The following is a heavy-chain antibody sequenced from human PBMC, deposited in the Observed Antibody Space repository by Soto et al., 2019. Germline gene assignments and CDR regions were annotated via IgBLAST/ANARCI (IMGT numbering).Heavy chain of an antibody. J-gene: IGHJ4*02. Sequence: EVQLVESGGGLVQPGGSLRLSCAASGFTFSDYWMHWVRQAPGKGLVWVSRINGDGSSVRYADSLKGRFTISRDNTKNTLYLQMNSLRVEDTAVYYCARGYCRGGSCYRYFDYWGQGTLVTVSS. CDR1: GFTFSDYW. D-gene: IGHD2-15*01. CDR2: INGDGSSV. V-gene: IGHV3-74*01. CDR3: ARGYCRGGSCYRYFDY.